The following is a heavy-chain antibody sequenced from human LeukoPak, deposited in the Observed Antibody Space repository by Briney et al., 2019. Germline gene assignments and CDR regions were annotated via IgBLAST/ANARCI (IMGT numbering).Heavy chain of an antibody. CDR3: ARHVWGSYRPLASDI. CDR1: GYSFTSYW. V-gene: IGHV5-51*01. CDR2: IYPGDTDT. J-gene: IGHJ3*02. D-gene: IGHD3-16*02. Sequence: ESLKISCKGSGYSFTSYWIGWVRQMPGKGLGWMGIIYPGDTDTRYSPSFQGQVTISADKSISTAYLQWSSLKASDTAIYYCARHVWGSYRPLASDIWGQGTMVTVSS.